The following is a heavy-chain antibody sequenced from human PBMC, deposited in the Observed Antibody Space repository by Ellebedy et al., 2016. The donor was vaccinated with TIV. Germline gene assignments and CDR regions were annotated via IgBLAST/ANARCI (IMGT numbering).Heavy chain of an antibody. CDR1: GYTFTSYY. CDR3: ARFVDGDYEDY. J-gene: IGHJ4*02. V-gene: IGHV1-18*04. CDR2: ISGYNGNT. Sequence: AASVKVSCKASGYTFTSYYMHWVRQAPGQGLEWMGWISGYNGNTYYAQKLQGRVTMTTDTSTSTAYMELRSLRSDDTAVYYCARFVDGDYEDYWGQGALVTVSS. D-gene: IGHD4-17*01.